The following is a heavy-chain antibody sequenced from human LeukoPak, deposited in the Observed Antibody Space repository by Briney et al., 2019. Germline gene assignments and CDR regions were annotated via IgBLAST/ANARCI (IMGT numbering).Heavy chain of an antibody. J-gene: IGHJ4*02. D-gene: IGHD1-26*01. V-gene: IGHV1-8*03. CDR2: VNPNSGNS. CDR3: ARVDGSADY. CDR1: GYTFTLHD. Sequence: GASVKVSCKTSGYTFTLHDINWLRQATGQGLERMGWVNPNSGNSAYAHKFQGRVTISRDTSISTAYMELSSLRSEDTAVYYGARVDGSADYWGQGTLVTVSS.